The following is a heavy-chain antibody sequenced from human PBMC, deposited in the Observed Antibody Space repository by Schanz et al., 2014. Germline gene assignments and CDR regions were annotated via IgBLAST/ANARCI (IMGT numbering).Heavy chain of an antibody. Sequence: VQLVESGGGLVQPGGSLRLSCAASGITFSIYAMHWVRQAPGKGLEYVSAISHDGYSTYYADSVKGRFTISRDNAKNTLYLQMNTLRAEDAGLYFCARGGSGSHYRLDYWGQGTLVTVSS. CDR1: GITFSIYA. CDR3: ARGGSGSHYRLDY. CDR2: ISHDGYST. V-gene: IGHV3-64*04. J-gene: IGHJ4*02. D-gene: IGHD1-26*01.